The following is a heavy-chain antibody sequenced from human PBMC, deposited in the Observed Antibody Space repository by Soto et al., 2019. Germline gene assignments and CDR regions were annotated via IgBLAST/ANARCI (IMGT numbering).Heavy chain of an antibody. CDR3: YSSGW. D-gene: IGHD6-19*01. CDR2: ISNDGITQ. V-gene: IGHV3-30*03. J-gene: IGHJ4*02. Sequence: QVQLVESGGGVVQPGRSLRLSCAASGFTFSTFAMHWVRQAPGKGLEWVALISNDGITQYYAESVKGRFTISRDNSKNTLYLEMDSLRTEDTAVYYAYSSGWWGQGTRVTVSS. CDR1: GFTFSTFA.